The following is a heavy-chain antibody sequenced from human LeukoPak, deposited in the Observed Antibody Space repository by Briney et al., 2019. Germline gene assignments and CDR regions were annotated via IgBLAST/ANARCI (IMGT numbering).Heavy chain of an antibody. D-gene: IGHD1-14*01. CDR1: GYTFTSYY. Sequence: ASVKVSCKASGYTFTSYYMHWVRQAPGQGLEWMGWMNPNSGNTGYAQKFQGRVTLTRNTSISTAYMELSSLRSEDTAVYYCARAGYHPQYWGQGTLVTVSS. J-gene: IGHJ4*02. CDR3: ARAGYHPQY. CDR2: MNPNSGNT. V-gene: IGHV1-8*02.